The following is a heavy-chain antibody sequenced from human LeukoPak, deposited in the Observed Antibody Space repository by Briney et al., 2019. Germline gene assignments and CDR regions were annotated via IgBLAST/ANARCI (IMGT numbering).Heavy chain of an antibody. J-gene: IGHJ4*02. Sequence: GASVKVSCKASGYTFTSSYYMHWVRQAPGQGLEWMGIINPSGGYTSYAQKFQGRVTMTRDMSTSTVYMELSSLSSEDTAMYYCLYSGYDSEDTDYWGQGTLVTVSS. CDR3: LYSGYDSEDTDY. V-gene: IGHV1-46*01. CDR1: GYTFTSSYY. CDR2: INPSGGYT. D-gene: IGHD5-12*01.